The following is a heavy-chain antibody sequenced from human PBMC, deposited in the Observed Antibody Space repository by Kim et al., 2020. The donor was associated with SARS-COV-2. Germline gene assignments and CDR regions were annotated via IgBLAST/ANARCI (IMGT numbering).Heavy chain of an antibody. D-gene: IGHD6-6*01. CDR3: ARHGPSIAAQEYYYYGMDV. J-gene: IGHJ6*02. CDR2: IYYSGST. CDR1: GGSISSSSYY. Sequence: SETLSLTCTVSGGSISSSSYYWGWIRQPPGKGLEWIGSIYYSGSTYYNPSLKSRVTISVDTSKNQFSLKLSSVTAADTAVYYCARHGPSIAAQEYYYYGMDVWGQGTTVTVSS. V-gene: IGHV4-39*01.